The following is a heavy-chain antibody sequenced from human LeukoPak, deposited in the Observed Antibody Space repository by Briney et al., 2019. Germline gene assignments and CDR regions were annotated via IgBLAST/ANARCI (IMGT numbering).Heavy chain of an antibody. CDR3: ARVSAGVIGMKDVFDI. J-gene: IGHJ3*02. CDR2: ISGSSSYI. Sequence: GGSLRLSCAASGSTFSRCSMNWVRQAPGKGLEGVSSISGSSSYIYYADSVKGRFTISRHNAKNSLYLQMNSLRAEDTAVYYCARVSAGVIGMKDVFDIWGQGTMVTVSS. CDR1: GSTFSRCS. D-gene: IGHD3-16*02. V-gene: IGHV3-21*01.